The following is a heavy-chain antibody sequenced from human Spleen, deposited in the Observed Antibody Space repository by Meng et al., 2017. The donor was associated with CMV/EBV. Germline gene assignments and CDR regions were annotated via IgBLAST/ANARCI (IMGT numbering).Heavy chain of an antibody. Sequence: SETLSLTCTVSGDSINTYYWSWIRQPPGKGLEWIGEINHSGSTNYNPSLKSRVTISVDTSKNQFSLKLSSVTAADTAVYYCARIPLGYCSSTSCSVWGQGTTVTVSS. CDR2: INHSGST. CDR1: GDSINTYY. D-gene: IGHD2-2*01. CDR3: ARIPLGYCSSTSCSV. J-gene: IGHJ6*02. V-gene: IGHV4-34*01.